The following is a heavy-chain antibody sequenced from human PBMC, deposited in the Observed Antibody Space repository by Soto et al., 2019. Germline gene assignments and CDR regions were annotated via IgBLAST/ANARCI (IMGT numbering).Heavy chain of an antibody. Sequence: EVQLLESGGGLVQPGGSLRLSCAASGFTFNIYAMTWVRQAPGKGLEWVSGISGSGGRTYYADSVKGRFTISRDNSKNTLDLQMNSLRAEDTAVYYCAKLNDYDIVTGYRSEYFQHWGQGTLVTVSS. V-gene: IGHV3-23*01. J-gene: IGHJ1*01. CDR3: AKLNDYDIVTGYRSEYFQH. CDR1: GFTFNIYA. D-gene: IGHD3-9*01. CDR2: ISGSGGRT.